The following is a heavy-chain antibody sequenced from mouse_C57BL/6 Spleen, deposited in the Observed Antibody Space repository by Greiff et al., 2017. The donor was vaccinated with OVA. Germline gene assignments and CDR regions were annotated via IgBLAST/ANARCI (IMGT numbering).Heavy chain of an antibody. V-gene: IGHV1-82*01. J-gene: IGHJ2*01. CDR3: SREGYYYGSSLDY. Sequence: QVQLQQSGPELVKPGASVKLSCKASGYAFSSSWMNWVKQRPGKGLEWIGRIYPGDGDTNYNGKFKGKATLTADKSSSTAYMQLSSLTSEDSAVYFCSREGYYYGSSLDYWGQGTTLTVSS. CDR2: IYPGDGDT. D-gene: IGHD1-1*01. CDR1: GYAFSSSW.